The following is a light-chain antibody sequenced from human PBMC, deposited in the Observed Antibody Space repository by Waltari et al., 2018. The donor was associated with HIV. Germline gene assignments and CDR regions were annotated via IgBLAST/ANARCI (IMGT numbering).Light chain of an antibody. J-gene: IGLJ3*02. Sequence: QTVVTQEPSFSVSPGGTVTLTCGLSSGSVSTSYHPTWHQQTPGQAPRTLIYNTNTRSSGVPDRFSGSILGNKAALTITGAQADDECYYYCMVYMGSGIWVFGGGTKVTVL. CDR2: NTN. CDR3: MVYMGSGIWV. CDR1: SGSVSTSYH. V-gene: IGLV8-61*01.